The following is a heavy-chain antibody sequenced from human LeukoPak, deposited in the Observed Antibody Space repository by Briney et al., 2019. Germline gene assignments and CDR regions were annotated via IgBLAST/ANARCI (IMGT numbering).Heavy chain of an antibody. CDR3: ARDASALY. V-gene: IGHV3-30*03. J-gene: IGHJ4*02. Sequence: GGSLRLSCAASGFAFSSYGMHWVRQAPGKGLEWVSMISYDGNKIEYGDSVKGRFTISRDNSGDSLYLQMNSLRDDDTSMYYCARDASALYWGRGTLVTVSS. D-gene: IGHD6-19*01. CDR1: GFAFSSYG. CDR2: ISYDGNKI.